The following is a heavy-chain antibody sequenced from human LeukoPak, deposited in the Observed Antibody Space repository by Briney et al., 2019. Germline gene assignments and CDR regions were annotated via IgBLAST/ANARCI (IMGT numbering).Heavy chain of an antibody. CDR2: ISYDGSNK. J-gene: IGHJ4*02. CDR1: GFTFSSYA. Sequence: GRSLRLSCAASGFTFSSYAMHWVRQAPGKGLEWVAVISYDGSNKYYADSVKGRFTISRDNSKNTLYLQMNSLRAEDTAVYYCARDVPYISWGQGTLVTVSS. CDR3: ARDVPYIS. D-gene: IGHD3-16*01. V-gene: IGHV3-30*14.